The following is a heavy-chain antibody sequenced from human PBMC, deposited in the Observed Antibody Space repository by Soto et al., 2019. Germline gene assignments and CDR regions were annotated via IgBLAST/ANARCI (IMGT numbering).Heavy chain of an antibody. CDR3: ARGPSGYDY. CDR2: IFYSGST. CDR1: GGSLSSNY. Sequence: QLQLLESGPGLVKPSETLSLTCTVSGGSLSSNYWTWIRQPPGKALEWIGYIFYSGSTNYNPSLTSRGTISVDTSQNQVPLKLRSVTAADTAVYYCARGPSGYDYWGQGTLVTVSS. D-gene: IGHD6-13*01. V-gene: IGHV4-59*08. J-gene: IGHJ4*02.